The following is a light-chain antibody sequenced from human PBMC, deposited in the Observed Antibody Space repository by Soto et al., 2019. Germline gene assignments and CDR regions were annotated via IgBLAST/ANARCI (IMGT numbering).Light chain of an antibody. CDR2: AAS. CDR1: QSISSD. J-gene: IGKJ1*01. V-gene: IGKV1-5*01. Sequence: DIQMTQCPSSLSASVGDRVTITCLASQSISSDLNWYQQKTGKAPKLLIYAASSLQSGVPSRFSDLRAEPECSLTLSCPQSDDYATFYCEHYNGYSEAFGQGTKVDIK. CDR3: EHYNGYSEA.